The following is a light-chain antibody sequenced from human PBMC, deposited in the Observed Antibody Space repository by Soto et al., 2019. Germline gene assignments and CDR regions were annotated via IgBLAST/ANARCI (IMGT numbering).Light chain of an antibody. CDR3: QQYGSSSWT. J-gene: IGKJ1*01. CDR1: QSVSSSY. Sequence: EIVLTQSPGTPSLSPGERATLSCRASQSVSSSYLAWYQQKLGQAPRLLIYGASSRATGIPDRFSGSGSGTDFTLTISRLEPEDFAVYYCQQYGSSSWTFGQGTKVEIK. V-gene: IGKV3-20*01. CDR2: GAS.